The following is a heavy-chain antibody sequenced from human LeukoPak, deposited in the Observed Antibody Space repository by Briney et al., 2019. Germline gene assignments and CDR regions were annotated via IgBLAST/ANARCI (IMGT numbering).Heavy chain of an antibody. J-gene: IGHJ5*02. Sequence: PGGSLRLSCAASGFTFSSNAMSWVRQAPGKGLEWVSYISSSGSSIYYADSVRGRFTISRDNAKNSLYLQMNSLRVEDTAVYYCARDLVVRGRWSWFDPRGQGTVVTVSS. CDR3: ARDLVVRGRWSWFDP. V-gene: IGHV3-48*03. D-gene: IGHD3-10*01. CDR2: ISSSGSSI. CDR1: GFTFSSNA.